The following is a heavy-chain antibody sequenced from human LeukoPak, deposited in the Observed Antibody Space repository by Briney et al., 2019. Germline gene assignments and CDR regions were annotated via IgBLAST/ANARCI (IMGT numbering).Heavy chain of an antibody. Sequence: GGSLRLSCAVSGFTFSSYAMSWVRQAPGKGLEWVSAISGSGGSTYYADSVKGRFTISRDNSKNTLYLHMNTLRAEDTAVYYCASGWYYFDFWGQGTLVTVSS. CDR1: GFTFSSYA. CDR2: ISGSGGST. D-gene: IGHD6-19*01. J-gene: IGHJ4*02. V-gene: IGHV3-23*01. CDR3: ASGWYYFDF.